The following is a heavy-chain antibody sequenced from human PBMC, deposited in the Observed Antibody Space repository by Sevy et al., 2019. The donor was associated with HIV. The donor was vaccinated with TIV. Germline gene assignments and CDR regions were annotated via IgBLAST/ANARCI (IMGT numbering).Heavy chain of an antibody. V-gene: IGHV3-30*02. J-gene: IGHJ3*02. CDR2: IQYDGSNK. CDR3: AKDIVVVVGEAFDI. CDR1: GLTFSHYG. D-gene: IGHD2-15*01. Sequence: GGSLRLSCEASGLTFSHYGMHWVRQAPGQGLEWVAFIQYDGSNKDYADSVKGRFTISRDNSKNTLYLQMNSLRLEDTAVYYCAKDIVVVVGEAFDIWGQGTMVTVSS.